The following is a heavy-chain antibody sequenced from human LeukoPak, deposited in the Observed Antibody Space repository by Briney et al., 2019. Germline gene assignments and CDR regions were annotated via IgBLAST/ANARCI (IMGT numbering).Heavy chain of an antibody. V-gene: IGHV3-7*01. CDR1: GFTFCSYW. CDR2: IKQDGSEK. D-gene: IGHD3-3*01. J-gene: IGHJ4*02. CDR3: ARESYYDFC. Sequence: GGSLSLSCAVSGFTFCSYWMTWVRQAPGKGLEWVANIKQDGSEKNYVDSVKGRFIISRDNAKNSLYLQMNSLRAEDTAVHYCARESYYDFCWGQGTLVTVSS.